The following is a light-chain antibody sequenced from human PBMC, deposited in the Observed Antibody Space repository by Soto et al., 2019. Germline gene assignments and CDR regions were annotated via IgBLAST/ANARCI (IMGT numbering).Light chain of an antibody. Sequence: QSVLTQPPSASGTPGQRVTISCSGSSSNIGRNTVNWYQQLPGTAPKLLIFSDDQRPSGVPDRFSGSKSGTPASLAISGLQSEDEADYYCASWDDSLNGLYVFGTGTKVTVL. J-gene: IGLJ1*01. CDR1: SSNIGRNT. V-gene: IGLV1-44*01. CDR3: ASWDDSLNGLYV. CDR2: SDD.